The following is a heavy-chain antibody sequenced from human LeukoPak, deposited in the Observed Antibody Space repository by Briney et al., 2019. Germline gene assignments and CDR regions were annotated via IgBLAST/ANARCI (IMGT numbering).Heavy chain of an antibody. Sequence: PGGSLRLSCAASGFTFSYHAMRWVRQAPGKGLEWVSGISGSGVSTYYTDSVKGRFTISRDNSKNTLYLQMNSLRAEDTAIYYCAKAPSASGYDYVFDYWGQGTLVTVSS. V-gene: IGHV3-23*01. D-gene: IGHD5-12*01. CDR1: GFTFSYHA. J-gene: IGHJ4*02. CDR2: ISGSGVST. CDR3: AKAPSASGYDYVFDY.